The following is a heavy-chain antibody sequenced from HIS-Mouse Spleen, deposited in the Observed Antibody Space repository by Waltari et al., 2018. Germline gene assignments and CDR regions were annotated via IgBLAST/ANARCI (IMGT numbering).Heavy chain of an antibody. V-gene: IGHV3-30*18. CDR2: VSYDGSNK. J-gene: IGHJ4*02. Sequence: QVQLVESGGGVVQPGRSLRLSWAASGFTCSTYGSHWVRQAPGKGLEWVAVVSYDGSNKYYADSVKGRFTISRDNSKNTLYLQMNSLRAEDTAVYYCAKDKHHAFDYWGQGTLVTVSS. CDR3: AKDKHHAFDY. CDR1: GFTCSTYG.